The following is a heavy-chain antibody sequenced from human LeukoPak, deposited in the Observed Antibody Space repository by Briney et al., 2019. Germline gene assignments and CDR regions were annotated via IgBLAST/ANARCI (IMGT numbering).Heavy chain of an antibody. CDR1: GGSFSGYY. CDR2: INHSGST. Sequence: SETLSLTCAVYGGSFSGYYWSWIRQPPGKGLEWIGEINHSGSTNYNPSLKSRVTMSVDTSKNQFSLELSSVTAADTAVYYCARDQLAVQYYYDSSGYYIGTWTNIGNDAFDIWGQGTMVTVSS. D-gene: IGHD3-22*01. V-gene: IGHV4-34*01. J-gene: IGHJ3*02. CDR3: ARDQLAVQYYYDSSGYYIGTWTNIGNDAFDI.